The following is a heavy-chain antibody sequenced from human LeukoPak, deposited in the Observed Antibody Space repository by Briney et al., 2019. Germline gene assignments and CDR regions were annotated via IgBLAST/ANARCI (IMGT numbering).Heavy chain of an antibody. CDR3: ARFYGSGPDAFDI. CDR1: GYTFTSYD. J-gene: IGHJ3*02. V-gene: IGHV1-8*03. CDR2: MNPNSGNT. Sequence: ASVKVSCKASGYTFTSYDINWVRQATGQGLEWMGWMNPNSGNTGYAQKFQGRVTTTRNTSISTAYMELSSLRSEDMAVYYCARFYGSGPDAFDIWGQGTMVTVSS. D-gene: IGHD3-10*01.